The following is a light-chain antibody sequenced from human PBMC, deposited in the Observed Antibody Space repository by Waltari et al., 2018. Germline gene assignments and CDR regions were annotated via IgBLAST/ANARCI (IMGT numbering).Light chain of an antibody. CDR2: GAS. J-gene: IGKJ2*01. CDR3: QLYGSSTLYT. V-gene: IGKV3-20*01. Sequence: EFALTQSPGTLSLSPGERATLSCRASQSINSNYVAWYQQKPGQAPRLLIYGASSRATGVPDRISGSGSGTDFTLTFSRLEPEDFAVYYCQLYGSSTLYTFGQGTKLEIK. CDR1: QSINSNY.